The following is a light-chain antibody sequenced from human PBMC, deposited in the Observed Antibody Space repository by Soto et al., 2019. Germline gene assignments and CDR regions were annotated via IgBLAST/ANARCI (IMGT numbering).Light chain of an antibody. CDR2: DVT. Sequence: QSVLTQPASVSGSPGQSITISCTATSSDVGGFNYVSWYQQHPGKAPKLMIYDVTNRPSGVSYRFSGSKSGNTASLTISGLQAEDEADYYCNSYTSSSTYVFGTGTKVTVL. CDR3: NSYTSSSTYV. J-gene: IGLJ1*01. V-gene: IGLV2-14*03. CDR1: SSDVGGFNY.